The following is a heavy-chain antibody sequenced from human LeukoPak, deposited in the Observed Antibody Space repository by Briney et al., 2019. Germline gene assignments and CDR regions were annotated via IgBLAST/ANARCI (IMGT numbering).Heavy chain of an antibody. Sequence: GGSLRLSCAASGFTFSSYAMHWVRQAPGKGLEWAAVISYDGSNKYYADSVKGRFTISRDNSKNTLYLQMNSLRAEDTAVYYCATDPLYYYDSSGYYFRNWFDPWGQGTLVTVSS. D-gene: IGHD3-22*01. V-gene: IGHV3-30*04. CDR3: ATDPLYYYDSSGYYFRNWFDP. CDR2: ISYDGSNK. J-gene: IGHJ5*02. CDR1: GFTFSSYA.